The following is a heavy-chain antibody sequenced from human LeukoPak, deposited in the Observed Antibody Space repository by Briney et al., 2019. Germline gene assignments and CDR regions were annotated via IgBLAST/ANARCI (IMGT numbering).Heavy chain of an antibody. Sequence: GGSLRLSCAASGFTFSSYSMNWVRQAPGKGLEWVSSISSSSSYIYYADSVKGRFTISRDNAKNSLYLQMNSLRAEDTAVYYCATLDLEPQPSNWFDSWGQGTLVTVSS. CDR2: ISSSSSYI. CDR1: GFTFSSYS. V-gene: IGHV3-21*01. J-gene: IGHJ5*01. D-gene: IGHD1-14*01. CDR3: ATLDLEPQPSNWFDS.